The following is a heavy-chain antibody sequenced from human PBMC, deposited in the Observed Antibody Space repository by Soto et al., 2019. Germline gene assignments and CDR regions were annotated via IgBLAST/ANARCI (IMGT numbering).Heavy chain of an antibody. CDR1: GGSISSYY. D-gene: IGHD2-2*02. Sequence: SETLSLTCTVSGGSISSYYWSWIRQPPGKGLEWIGYIYYSGSTNYNPSLKSRVTISVDTSKNQFSLMLSPVTAADTAVYYCARRAIPAAISPPRHYYYMDVWGKGTTVTVSS. CDR2: IYYSGST. CDR3: ARRAIPAAISPPRHYYYMDV. J-gene: IGHJ6*03. V-gene: IGHV4-59*08.